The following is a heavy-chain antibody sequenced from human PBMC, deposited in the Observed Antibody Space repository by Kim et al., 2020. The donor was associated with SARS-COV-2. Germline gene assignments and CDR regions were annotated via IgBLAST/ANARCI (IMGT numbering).Heavy chain of an antibody. CDR3: ARDPTLMISDPWDYYYYMDV. CDR1: GYTFTSYY. V-gene: IGHV1-46*01. J-gene: IGHJ6*03. Sequence: ASVKVSCKASGYTFTSYYMHWVRQAPGQGLEWMGIINPSGGSTSYAQKFQGRVTMTRDTSTSTVYMELSSLRSEDTAVYYCARDPTLMISDPWDYYYYMDVGGKGATVTVSS. D-gene: IGHD3-16*01. CDR2: INPSGGST.